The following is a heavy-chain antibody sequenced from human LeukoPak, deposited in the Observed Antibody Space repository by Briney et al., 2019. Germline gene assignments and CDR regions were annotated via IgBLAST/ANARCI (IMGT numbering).Heavy chain of an antibody. D-gene: IGHD6-19*01. J-gene: IGHJ3*02. CDR1: GFNFDNFA. CDR3: ARDTLLIAVAGKDAFDI. Sequence: GESLRLSCVVSGFNFDNFAMHWVRQPLGKGLEWVAVISHDGRTKYYADSVKGRFTISRDNAKNSLYLQMNSLRAEDTAVYYCARDTLLIAVAGKDAFDIWGQGTMVTVSS. CDR2: ISHDGRTK. V-gene: IGHV3-30*04.